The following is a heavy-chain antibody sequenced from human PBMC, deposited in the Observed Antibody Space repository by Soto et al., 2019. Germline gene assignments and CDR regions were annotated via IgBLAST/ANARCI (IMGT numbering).Heavy chain of an antibody. CDR2: IYYSGST. CDR3: ARDDIVGNWFDP. CDR1: GGSISSYY. D-gene: IGHD2-15*01. Sequence: SETLSLTCTVSGGSISSYYWSWIRQPPGKGLEWIGYIYYSGSTNYNPSLKSRVTISVDTSKNQFSLKLSSVTAADTAVYYCARDDIVGNWFDPWGQGTLVTVS. J-gene: IGHJ5*02. V-gene: IGHV4-59*01.